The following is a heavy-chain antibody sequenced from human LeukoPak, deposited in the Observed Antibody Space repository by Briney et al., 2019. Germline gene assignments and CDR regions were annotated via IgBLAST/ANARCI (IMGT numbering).Heavy chain of an antibody. CDR1: GFTFSSYG. D-gene: IGHD4-11*01. CDR3: ARDLFPSTTAYFDY. CDR2: ISGSGGST. V-gene: IGHV3-23*01. Sequence: PGGSLRLSCAASGFTFSSYGLSWVRQAPGKGLEWVSGISGSGGSTYYADSVKGRFTISRDNSKNTLYLQMNSLRAEDTAVYYCARDLFPSTTAYFDYWGQGTLVTVSS. J-gene: IGHJ4*02.